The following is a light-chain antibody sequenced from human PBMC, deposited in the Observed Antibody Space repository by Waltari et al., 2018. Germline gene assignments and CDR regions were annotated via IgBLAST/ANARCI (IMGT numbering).Light chain of an antibody. Sequence: EIVLTQSPGTLSLSPGERATLSCRASQNVGRYLAWYQHKPGQAPSLLIHETSHRAAGVPARFSGSGSGTDFTLIISSLEPEDFAVYYCQQRANWPLTFGGGTKVEIK. CDR3: QQRANWPLT. V-gene: IGKV3-11*01. CDR1: QNVGRY. CDR2: ETS. J-gene: IGKJ4*01.